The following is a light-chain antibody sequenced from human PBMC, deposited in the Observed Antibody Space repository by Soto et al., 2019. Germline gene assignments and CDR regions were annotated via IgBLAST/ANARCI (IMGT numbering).Light chain of an antibody. CDR1: SSDVGGYNY. V-gene: IGLV2-8*01. J-gene: IGLJ1*01. CDR3: SSYAGSRNV. CDR2: EVN. Sequence: QSALTQPPSASGSPGQSVAISCTGTSSDVGGYNYVSWYQQHPGKAPKLMIYEVNKRPSGVPDRFSGSKSVNTASLTVSGLPAEDEADYYCSSYAGSRNVFGTGTKVTVL.